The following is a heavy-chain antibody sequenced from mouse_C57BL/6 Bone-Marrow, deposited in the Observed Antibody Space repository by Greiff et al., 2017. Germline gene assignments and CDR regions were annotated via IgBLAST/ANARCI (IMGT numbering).Heavy chain of an antibody. D-gene: IGHD1-1*01. CDR3: AREASYYYGGGY. J-gene: IGHJ2*01. Sequence: QVQLQQPGAELVKPGASVKLSCKASGYTFTSYWMQWVKQRPGQGLEWIGEIDTSDSYTNYNPKFKGKATLTVDTSSSTAYMQLSSLTSEDSAVYYCAREASYYYGGGYWGQGTTLTVSS. CDR2: IDTSDSYT. V-gene: IGHV1-50*01. CDR1: GYTFTSYW.